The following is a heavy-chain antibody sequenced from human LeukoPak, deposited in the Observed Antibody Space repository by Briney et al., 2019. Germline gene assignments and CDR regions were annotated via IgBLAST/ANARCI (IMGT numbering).Heavy chain of an antibody. CDR2: IIPILGIA. CDR3: ARDPRPRYSYGYGDY. V-gene: IGHV1-69*04. D-gene: IGHD5-18*01. Sequence: SVKVSCKASGGTFSSYAISWVRQAPGQGLEWMGRIIPILGIANYAQKFQGRVTITADKSTSTAYMELSSLRSEDTAVYYCARDPRPRYSYGYGDYWGQGTLVTVSS. J-gene: IGHJ4*02. CDR1: GGTFSSYA.